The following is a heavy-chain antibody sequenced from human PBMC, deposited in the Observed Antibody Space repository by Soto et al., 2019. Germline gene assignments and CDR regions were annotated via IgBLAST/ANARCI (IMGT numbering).Heavy chain of an antibody. Sequence: GESLKISCKGSGYSFTSYWIGWVRQMPGKGLEWMGIIYPGDSDTRYSPSFQGQVTISADKSISTAYLQWSSLKASDTAMYYCARRGGANRGGGYYYGMDVWGQGTTVTVSS. D-gene: IGHD3-16*01. CDR1: GYSFTSYW. CDR3: ARRGGANRGGGYYYGMDV. J-gene: IGHJ6*02. V-gene: IGHV5-51*01. CDR2: IYPGDSDT.